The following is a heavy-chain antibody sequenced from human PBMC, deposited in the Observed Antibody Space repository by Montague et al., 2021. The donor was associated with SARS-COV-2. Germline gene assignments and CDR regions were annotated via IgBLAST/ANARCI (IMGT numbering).Heavy chain of an antibody. D-gene: IGHD3-10*01. Sequence: SETLSLTCTVSGGSISIYYWSWIRQPPGKGLEWIGYMYYDGSPKYNPSLRSRVTISVDKSKNQCSLKLSSVTAADTAVYYCATGYGSGSYFDYWGQGSLVTVSS. V-gene: IGHV4-59*01. CDR2: MYYDGSP. CDR3: ATGYGSGSYFDY. CDR1: GGSISIYY. J-gene: IGHJ4*02.